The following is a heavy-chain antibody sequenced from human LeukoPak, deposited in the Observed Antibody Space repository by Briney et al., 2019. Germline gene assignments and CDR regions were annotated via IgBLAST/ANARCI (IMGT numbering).Heavy chain of an antibody. J-gene: IGHJ5*02. CDR1: GFTFSSYA. CDR3: ARDPRKWELLNWFDP. V-gene: IGHV3-30*04. CDR2: ISYDGSNK. D-gene: IGHD1-26*01. Sequence: GGSLRLSCAASGFTFSSYAMHWVRQAPGKGLEWVAVISYDGSNKYYADSVKGRFTISRDNSKNTLYLQMNSLRAEDTAVYYCARDPRKWELLNWFDPWGQGTLVTVSS.